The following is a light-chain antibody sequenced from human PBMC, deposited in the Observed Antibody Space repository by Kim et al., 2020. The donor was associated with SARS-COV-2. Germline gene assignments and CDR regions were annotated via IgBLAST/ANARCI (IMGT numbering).Light chain of an antibody. J-gene: IGKJ1*01. CDR2: GAS. CDR3: LLYGTSHRT. CDR1: QSVSNTY. V-gene: IGKV3-20*01. Sequence: DTVVTQSPGTLSLSPGERATLSCRTSQSVSNTYLAWYQQKPGQAPRLLIYGASSRATGIPDRFTGSGSGTDFTLTISRLEPEDFAVYYCLLYGTSHRTFGQGTKVDIK.